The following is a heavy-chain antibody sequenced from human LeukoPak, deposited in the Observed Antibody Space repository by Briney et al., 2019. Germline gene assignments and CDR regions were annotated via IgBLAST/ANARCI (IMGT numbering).Heavy chain of an antibody. D-gene: IGHD2-15*01. Sequence: SETLSLTCSVSGGSISSYYWSWIRQPPGKGLEWIGEINHSGSTNYNPSLKSRVTISVDTSKNQFSLKLSSVTAADTAVYYCARAVPRDIVVVVAATRDAFDIWGQGTMVTVSS. CDR3: ARAVPRDIVVVVAATRDAFDI. V-gene: IGHV4-34*01. CDR1: GGSISSYY. CDR2: INHSGST. J-gene: IGHJ3*02.